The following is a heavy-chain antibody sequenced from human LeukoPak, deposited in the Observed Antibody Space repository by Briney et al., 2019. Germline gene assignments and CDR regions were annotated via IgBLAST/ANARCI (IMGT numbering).Heavy chain of an antibody. Sequence: PSETLSLTCTVSGGSISSGDYYWSWIRQPPGKGLEWIGYIYYSGSTYYNPSLKSRVTISVDTSKNQFSLKLSSVTAADTAVYYWARDPPLEPYCSGGSCYSSYFDYWGQGTLVTVSS. CDR3: ARDPPLEPYCSGGSCYSSYFDY. D-gene: IGHD2-15*01. J-gene: IGHJ4*02. CDR1: GGSISSGDYY. CDR2: IYYSGST. V-gene: IGHV4-30-4*01.